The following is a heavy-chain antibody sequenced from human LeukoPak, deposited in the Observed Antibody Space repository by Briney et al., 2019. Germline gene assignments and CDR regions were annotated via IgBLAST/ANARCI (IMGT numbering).Heavy chain of an antibody. V-gene: IGHV1-18*01. CDR2: ISAYNGNT. CDR1: GGTFSSYA. D-gene: IGHD4-23*01. J-gene: IGHJ4*02. Sequence: ASVKVSCKASGGTFSSYAISWVRQAPGQGLEWMGWISAYNGNTNYAQKLQGRVTMTTDTSTSTAYMELRSLRSDDTAVYYCAYSEALRWGVYWGQGTLVTVSS. CDR3: AYSEALRWGVY.